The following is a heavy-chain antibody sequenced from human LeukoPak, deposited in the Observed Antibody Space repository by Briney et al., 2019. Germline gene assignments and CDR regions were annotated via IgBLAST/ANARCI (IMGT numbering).Heavy chain of an antibody. CDR1: GGTFSSYA. CDR2: IIPIFGTA. CDR3: ATPGPEYSSSWYPFDY. D-gene: IGHD6-13*01. Sequence: SVKVSCKASGGTFSSYAISWVRQSPGQGLEWMGGIIPIFGTANYAQKFQGRVTITADKSTSTAYMELSSLRSEDTAVYYCATPGPEYSSSWYPFDYWGQGTLVTVSS. V-gene: IGHV1-69*06. J-gene: IGHJ4*02.